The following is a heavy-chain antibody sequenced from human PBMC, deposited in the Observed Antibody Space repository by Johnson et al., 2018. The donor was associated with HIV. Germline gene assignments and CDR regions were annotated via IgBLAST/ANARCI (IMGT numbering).Heavy chain of an antibody. CDR1: GFSFSSYG. Sequence: QVQLVESGGGLVQPGGSLRLSCAASGFSFSSYGMHWVRQAPGKGLEWVATIWFDGNNKYYADSVKGRFTTSRDNSNNTLYLQMDSLRAEDTAMYYCARDKTSVGATGAFDSWPRDNGHRLF. V-gene: IGHV3-33*08. CDR3: ARDKTSVGATGAFDS. CDR2: IWFDGNNK. J-gene: IGHJ3*02. D-gene: IGHD1-26*01.